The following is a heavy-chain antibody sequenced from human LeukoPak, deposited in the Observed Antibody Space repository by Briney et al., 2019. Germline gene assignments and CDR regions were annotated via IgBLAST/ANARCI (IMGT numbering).Heavy chain of an antibody. J-gene: IGHJ4*02. CDR3: ATWRGSGSYGGYFDY. V-gene: IGHV3-7*01. Sequence: GGSLRLSCAVSGLTFSSSWMDWVRQAPGRGLEWVASINPDGNKKYSADSVKGRFTISRDNSKNTLYLQMNSLRVEDTAVYYCATWRGSGSYGGYFDYWGQGTPVTVSS. CDR1: GLTFSSSW. D-gene: IGHD3-10*01. CDR2: INPDGNKK.